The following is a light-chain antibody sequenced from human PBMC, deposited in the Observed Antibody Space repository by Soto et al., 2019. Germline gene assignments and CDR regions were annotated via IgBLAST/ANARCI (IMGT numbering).Light chain of an antibody. CDR2: LGS. V-gene: IGKV2-28*01. CDR3: MQALQTPPA. Sequence: DIVMTQSPLSLPVTPGEPASISCRSSQSLLHRNRYNYLDWYLQKPGQSPQLLIYLGSNRASGVPDRFSGCGSGTDFTLKISRVEAEDVGVYYCMQALQTPPAFGQGTRLEIK. CDR1: QSLLHRNRYNY. J-gene: IGKJ5*01.